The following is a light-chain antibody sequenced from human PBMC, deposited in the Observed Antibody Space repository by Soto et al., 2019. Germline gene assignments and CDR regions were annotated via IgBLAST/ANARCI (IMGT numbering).Light chain of an antibody. Sequence: QMTKSPSSLSASVGDRVSVSCXASQNIRNYLTWYQHKPGKAPKVLIYGVSRLESGVPSRFSGSGGRTEFTLTISNLQREDFAVYYCQHSYSDSWTFGQGTKVDIK. V-gene: IGKV1-39*01. CDR3: QHSYSDSWT. CDR1: QNIRNY. J-gene: IGKJ1*01. CDR2: GVS.